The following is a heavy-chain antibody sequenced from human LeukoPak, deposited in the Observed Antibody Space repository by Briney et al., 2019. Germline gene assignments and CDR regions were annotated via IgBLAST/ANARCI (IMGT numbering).Heavy chain of an antibody. D-gene: IGHD4-11*01. V-gene: IGHV3-11*01. J-gene: IGHJ4*02. CDR3: ARPETMRYYYFDY. CDR2: ISSSGSNI. Sequence: GGSLTLSCAASGFTFSDYYMSWIRQAPGQGLEWVSYISSSGSNIYYAVSVKGRLTISRDNAKNSLYLQMNSLRAEDTAVYYCARPETMRYYYFDYWGQGTLVTVSS. CDR1: GFTFSDYY.